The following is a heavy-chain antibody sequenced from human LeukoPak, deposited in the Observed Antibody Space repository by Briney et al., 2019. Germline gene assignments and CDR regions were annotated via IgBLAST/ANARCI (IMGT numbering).Heavy chain of an antibody. J-gene: IGHJ4*02. V-gene: IGHV3-30*03. CDR3: AGGGFGELY. CDR2: ISYDGSNK. CDR1: GFTFSSYG. Sequence: PGRSLRLSCAASGFTFSSYGMHWVRQAPGKGLEWVAVISYDGSNKYYADSVKGRFTISRDNSKNTLYLQMNSLRAEDTAVYYCAGGGFGELYWGQGTLVTVSS. D-gene: IGHD3-10*01.